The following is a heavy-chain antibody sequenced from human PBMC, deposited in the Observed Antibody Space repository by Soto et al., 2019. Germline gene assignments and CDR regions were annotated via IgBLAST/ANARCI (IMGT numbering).Heavy chain of an antibody. Sequence: SETLSLTGNISGGSISSGGYSWTWIRQSPGKGLEWIGYTYQSGSAYYNPSLKSRVTISVDRSKNQFSLNLTSVTAADTAVYYCARDYYGMDVWGQGTTVTSP. CDR2: TYQSGSA. J-gene: IGHJ6*02. CDR3: ARDYYGMDV. CDR1: GGSISSGGYS. V-gene: IGHV4-30-2*06.